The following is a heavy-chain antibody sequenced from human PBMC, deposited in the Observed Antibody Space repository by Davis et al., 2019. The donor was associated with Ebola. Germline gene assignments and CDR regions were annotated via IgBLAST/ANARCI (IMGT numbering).Heavy chain of an antibody. D-gene: IGHD6-13*01. CDR1: GYSFTTYA. CDR2: INFNTGSP. CDR3: ARSSYSWYFSGMNV. J-gene: IGHJ6*04. V-gene: IGHV7-4-1*02. Sequence: AASVKVSCKASGYSFTTYAINWVRQAPGQGLQWMGWINFNTGSPTYAQGFTGRFVFSFDTSVSTAYLQISSLKAEASAIYYCARSSYSWYFSGMNVWGKGATVTV.